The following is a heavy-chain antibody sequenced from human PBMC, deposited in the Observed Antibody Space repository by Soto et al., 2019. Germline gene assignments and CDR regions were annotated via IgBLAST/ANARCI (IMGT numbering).Heavy chain of an antibody. J-gene: IGHJ6*02. V-gene: IGHV4-38-2*01. CDR3: ARAGDTMIRGVIIMNYYGMDV. D-gene: IGHD3-10*01. Sequence: SETLSLTCAVSGYSISSGWYWGWIRQPPGKGLEWIGNIHHSGTTYYNPSLQSRVTISIDTSKNLFSLKPNSVTAADTAVYYCARAGDTMIRGVIIMNYYGMDVWGQGTTVTVSS. CDR2: IHHSGTT. CDR1: GYSISSGWY.